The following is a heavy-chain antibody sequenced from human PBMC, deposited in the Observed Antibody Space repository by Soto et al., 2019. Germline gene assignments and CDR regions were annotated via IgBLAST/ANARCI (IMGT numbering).Heavy chain of an antibody. D-gene: IGHD3-3*01. Sequence: QVQLQESGPGLAKPSETLSLTCTVSGGSISTYYWSWIRQHPGKGLEWIGYIDYSGSTNYNPSLKSRVTISVDTSKNQFSLKLSSVTASDTAVYYCARGGWRHIDYWGQGTLVTVSS. CDR3: ARGGWRHIDY. CDR1: GGSISTYY. V-gene: IGHV4-59*08. CDR2: IDYSGST. J-gene: IGHJ4*02.